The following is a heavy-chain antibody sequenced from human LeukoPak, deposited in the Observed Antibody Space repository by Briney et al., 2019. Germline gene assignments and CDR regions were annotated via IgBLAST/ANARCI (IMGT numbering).Heavy chain of an antibody. CDR2: VYYSGTT. V-gene: IGHV4-59*01. CDR3: ARFVGSRPSYFDS. J-gene: IGHJ4*02. CDR1: GGSISYY. D-gene: IGHD6-13*01. Sequence: SETLSLTCTVSGGSISYYLSWIRQPPGKGLEWIGYVYYSGTTNYNPSLKSRVTISVDTAKNQFSLKLTSVTAADTAVYYCARFVGSRPSYFDSWGQGTLVTVSS.